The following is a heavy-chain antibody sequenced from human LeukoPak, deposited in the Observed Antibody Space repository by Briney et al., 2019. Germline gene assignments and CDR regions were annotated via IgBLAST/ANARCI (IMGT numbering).Heavy chain of an antibody. J-gene: IGHJ4*02. CDR2: IYYSGST. V-gene: IGHV4-59*12. CDR3: ARGSERAWSPPDY. CDR1: GGSISSYY. Sequence: ETLSLTCTVSGGSISSYYWSWIRQPPGKGLEWIGYIYYSGSTNYNPSLKSRVTISVDTSKNQFSLKLSSVTAADTAVYYCARGSERAWSPPDYWGQGTLVTVSS. D-gene: IGHD2-15*01.